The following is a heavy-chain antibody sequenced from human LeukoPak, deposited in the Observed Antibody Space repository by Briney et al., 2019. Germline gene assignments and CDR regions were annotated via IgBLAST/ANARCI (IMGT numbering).Heavy chain of an antibody. CDR3: ASSHRGYYYDSSGYYY. Sequence: PGGSLRLSCAASGFIVSSIYMSWVRQAPGKGLEWVSFISGGGDTYYADSVKGRFTISRDNSKNTLYLQMNSLRAEDTAVYYCASSHRGYYYDSSGYYYWGQGTLVTVSS. V-gene: IGHV3-53*01. D-gene: IGHD3-22*01. CDR2: ISGGGDT. CDR1: GFIVSSIY. J-gene: IGHJ4*02.